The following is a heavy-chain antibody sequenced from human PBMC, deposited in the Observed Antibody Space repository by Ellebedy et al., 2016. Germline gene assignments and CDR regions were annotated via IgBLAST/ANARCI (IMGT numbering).Heavy chain of an antibody. D-gene: IGHD3-3*01. J-gene: IGHJ5*02. Sequence: GGSLRLSXAASGFIFDDYAMHWVRQAPGKGLEWVSGISWNSNNIDYADSVKGRFTISRDSAKSTLYLQMNSLRAEDTALYYCAKDLDGGSGRFMALFNPWGQGTLVIVSS. CDR2: ISWNSNNI. CDR1: GFIFDDYA. V-gene: IGHV3-9*01. CDR3: AKDLDGGSGRFMALFNP.